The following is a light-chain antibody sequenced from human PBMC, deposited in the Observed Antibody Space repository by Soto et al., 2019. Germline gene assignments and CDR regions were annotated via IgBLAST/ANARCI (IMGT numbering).Light chain of an antibody. V-gene: IGKV3-15*01. CDR3: QQYNNWPPIT. Sequence: EIMMTQSPATLSVSPGERATLSCRASQSVSNNLAWYQQKPGQAPRLLIYYVSTRATGIPARFSGSGSGTEFTLTISSLQSEDFALYYCQQYNNWPPITFGQGTRLEIK. CDR2: YVS. J-gene: IGKJ5*01. CDR1: QSVSNN.